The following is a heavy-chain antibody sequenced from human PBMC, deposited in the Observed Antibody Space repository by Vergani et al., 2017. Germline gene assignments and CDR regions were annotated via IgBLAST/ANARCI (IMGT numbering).Heavy chain of an antibody. D-gene: IGHD1-26*01. V-gene: IGHV3-66*02. Sequence: EVQLVESGGGLVKPGGSLRLSCEASGFSVRTNYMTWVRQIPGKGLECVSILFSAGSTSYSDSVKGRFTISKDNSKNVLYLQMNSLRVEDTAVYYCARDGREQTPNFSYGLDVWGQGTTVTVSS. CDR1: GFSVRTNY. J-gene: IGHJ6*02. CDR2: LFSAGST. CDR3: ARDGREQTPNFSYGLDV.